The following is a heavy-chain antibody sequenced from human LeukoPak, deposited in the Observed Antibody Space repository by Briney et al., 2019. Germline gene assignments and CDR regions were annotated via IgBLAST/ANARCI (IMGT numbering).Heavy chain of an antibody. CDR1: GFPFNSYS. D-gene: IGHD6-13*01. V-gene: IGHV3-21*01. J-gene: IGHJ3*02. Sequence: GSLQLSCAAPGFPFNSYSMRWVRQAPGKGLEWVSSISSSSSYIYYADSVKGRFTISRDNAKNSLYLQMNSLRAEDTAVYYCARDHQQQLVHYAFDIWGQGTMVTVSS. CDR2: ISSSSSYI. CDR3: ARDHQQQLVHYAFDI.